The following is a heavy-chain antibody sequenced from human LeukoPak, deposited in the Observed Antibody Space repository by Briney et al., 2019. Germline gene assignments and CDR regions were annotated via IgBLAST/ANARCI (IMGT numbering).Heavy chain of an antibody. V-gene: IGHV3-23*01. CDR3: AKDHSTVGATRPNYFDY. Sequence: GGSLRLSCAASGFTFSSYAMSWVRQAPGKGLEWVSAISGSGGSTYYADSVKGRFTISRDNSKNTLYLQMNSLRAEDTAVYYCAKDHSTVGATRPNYFDYWGQGTLVTVSS. CDR2: ISGSGGST. CDR1: GFTFSSYA. J-gene: IGHJ4*02. D-gene: IGHD1-26*01.